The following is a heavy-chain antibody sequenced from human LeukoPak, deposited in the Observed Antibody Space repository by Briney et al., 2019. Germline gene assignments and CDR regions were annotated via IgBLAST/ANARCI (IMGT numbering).Heavy chain of an antibody. J-gene: IGHJ6*02. V-gene: IGHV3-21*01. D-gene: IGHD1-1*01. CDR3: ARTHQAGTTFPSPGTDV. Sequence: GGSLGLSCAASGFTFSSYSMNWVRQAPGKGLEWVSSISSSGSSIDYADSVKGGFTISRDNAKNSLILQMNSLRAEDTAVYYFARTHQAGTTFPSPGTDVWGQGSTVTVSS. CDR1: GFTFSSYS. CDR2: ISSSGSSI.